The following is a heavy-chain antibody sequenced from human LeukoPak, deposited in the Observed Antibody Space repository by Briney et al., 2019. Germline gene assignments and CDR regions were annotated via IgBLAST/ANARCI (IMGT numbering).Heavy chain of an antibody. Sequence: GGSLRLSCAASGFTFSSYAMSWVRQAPGKGLEWVSAISGSGGSTYYADSVKGRFSISRDNSKNTLYLQMNSLRAEDTAVYYCAKGFRSGWYLDYFDYWGQGTLVTVSS. CDR2: ISGSGGST. D-gene: IGHD6-19*01. CDR1: GFTFSSYA. J-gene: IGHJ4*02. V-gene: IGHV3-23*01. CDR3: AKGFRSGWYLDYFDY.